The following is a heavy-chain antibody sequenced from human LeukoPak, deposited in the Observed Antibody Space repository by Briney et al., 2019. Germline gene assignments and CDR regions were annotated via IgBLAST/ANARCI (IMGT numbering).Heavy chain of an antibody. CDR2: INPSGGST. V-gene: IGHV1-46*03. J-gene: IGHJ5*02. CDR1: GYTFTSYY. CDR3: AVSSPRSWFDP. Sequence: VASVKVSCKASGYTFTSYYMHWVRQAPGQGLEWMGIINPSGGSTSYAQKCQGRVTMTRDTSTSTVYMELSSLRSEDMAVYYCAVSSPRSWFDPWGQGTLVTVSS. D-gene: IGHD6-13*01.